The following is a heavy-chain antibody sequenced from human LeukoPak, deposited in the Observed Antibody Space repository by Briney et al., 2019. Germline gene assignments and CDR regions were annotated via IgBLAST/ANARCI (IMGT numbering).Heavy chain of an antibody. CDR1: GFIFDVYV. Sequence: GGSLRLSCEASGFIFDVYVMYSVRQSPGKGLEWVSGITWDGYKIDYVDSVKGRFTISRDNARNSLFLQMNRVRVEDTAFYYCVKGYSSTWSGYFDSWGQGTLVTVAS. J-gene: IGHJ4*02. D-gene: IGHD5-18*01. CDR2: ITWDGYKI. CDR3: VKGYSSTWSGYFDS. V-gene: IGHV3-9*01.